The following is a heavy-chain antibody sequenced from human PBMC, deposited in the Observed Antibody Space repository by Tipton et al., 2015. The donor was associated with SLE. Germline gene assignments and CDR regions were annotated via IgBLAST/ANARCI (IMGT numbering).Heavy chain of an antibody. V-gene: IGHV4-61*02. Sequence: TLSLTCTVSGGSITSGSYYWTWVRQPAGRGLEWIGRVYTVGNTNYNPSLESRVSISLDTSKNQFSLKLSSVTAADTAVYYCAREGVCIGGVCYDSWGQGTLVTVSS. CDR1: GGSITSGSYY. D-gene: IGHD2-8*02. J-gene: IGHJ4*02. CDR2: VYTVGNT. CDR3: AREGVCIGGVCYDS.